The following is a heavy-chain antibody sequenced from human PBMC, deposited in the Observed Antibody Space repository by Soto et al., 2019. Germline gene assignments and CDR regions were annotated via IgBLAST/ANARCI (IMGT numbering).Heavy chain of an antibody. V-gene: IGHV1-69*13. Sequence: SVKVSCKASGGTFSSYAISWVRQAPGQGLEWMGGIIPIFGTANYAQKFQGRVTITADESTSTAYMELGSLRSEDTAVYYCARLPYCSSTSCYRSFNYYYYGMDVWGQGTTVTVSS. J-gene: IGHJ6*02. D-gene: IGHD2-2*02. CDR2: IIPIFGTA. CDR3: ARLPYCSSTSCYRSFNYYYYGMDV. CDR1: GGTFSSYA.